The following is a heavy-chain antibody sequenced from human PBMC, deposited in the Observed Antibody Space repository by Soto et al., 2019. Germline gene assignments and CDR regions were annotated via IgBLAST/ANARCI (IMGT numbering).Heavy chain of an antibody. CDR3: ARGNNQDYGGKREGFDY. J-gene: IGHJ4*02. CDR2: ISSSGSTI. D-gene: IGHD4-17*01. Sequence: PGGSLRLSCAASGFTFSSYEMNWVRQAPGKGLEWVSYISSSGSTIYYADSVKGRFTISRDNAKNSLYLQMNSLRAEDTAVYYCARGNNQDYGGKREGFDYWGQGTLVTVSS. V-gene: IGHV3-48*03. CDR1: GFTFSSYE.